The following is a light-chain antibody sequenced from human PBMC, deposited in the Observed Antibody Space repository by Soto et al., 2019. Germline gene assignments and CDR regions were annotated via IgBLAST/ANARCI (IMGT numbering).Light chain of an antibody. J-gene: IGLJ2*01. CDR1: RTDIGGHNY. Sequence: QSVLTQPASVSGSPGQSITISCTGTRTDIGGHNYVSWYQQHPGKAPKVMIFEVYNRPSGVSIRFSGSKSGNTASLTISVLKGEDEADYYCSSSTSRNTLLFGEGTKVTVL. CDR3: SSSTSRNTLL. CDR2: EVY. V-gene: IGLV2-14*01.